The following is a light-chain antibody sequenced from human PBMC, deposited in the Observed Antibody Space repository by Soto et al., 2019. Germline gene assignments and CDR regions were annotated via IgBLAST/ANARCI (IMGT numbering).Light chain of an antibody. CDR1: QDISIY. J-gene: IGKJ4*01. Sequence: DIQMTQSPSSLSASVGDRVTIICQASQDISIYLNWYQQKPGKAPKLLIYDVSNLATGVPSRFSGSGSGTDFTFTIRSLQHEDIATYYCQQYDNLPLTFGGGTKVEIK. CDR2: DVS. CDR3: QQYDNLPLT. V-gene: IGKV1-33*01.